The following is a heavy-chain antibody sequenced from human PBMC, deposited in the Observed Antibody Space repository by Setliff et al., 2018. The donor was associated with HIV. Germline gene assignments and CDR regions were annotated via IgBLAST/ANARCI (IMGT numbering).Heavy chain of an antibody. CDR1: GFTFSTHE. J-gene: IGHJ3*02. CDR2: IAYDGSNK. Sequence: GGSLRLSCAASGFTFSTHEMNWVRQAPGKGLEWVAVIAYDGSNKYYADSVKGRFTISRDISKNTLYLQMNSLTSEDTAVYYCAAQYLRVDDAFDIWGQGTMVTVSS. D-gene: IGHD2-2*01. V-gene: IGHV3-30*14. CDR3: AAQYLRVDDAFDI.